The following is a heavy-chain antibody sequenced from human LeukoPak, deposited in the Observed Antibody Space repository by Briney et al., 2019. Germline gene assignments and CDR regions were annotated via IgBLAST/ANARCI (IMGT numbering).Heavy chain of an antibody. D-gene: IGHD4-23*01. Sequence: SETLSLTCNVSGGSISSASYYWGWVRQPPGKGLEWIGSIFYNGDTHYNPSLRSRVTISADTSKSQFSLKLSSVTATDTGIYYCARVHELHYRNWGQGTLVTVSS. V-gene: IGHV4-39*07. CDR1: GGSISSASYY. J-gene: IGHJ4*02. CDR3: ARVHELHYRN. CDR2: IFYNGDT.